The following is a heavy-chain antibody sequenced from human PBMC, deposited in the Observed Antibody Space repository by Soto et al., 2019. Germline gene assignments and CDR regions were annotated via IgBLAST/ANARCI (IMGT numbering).Heavy chain of an antibody. D-gene: IGHD3-3*01. CDR3: ARDVFGRRTPRSWFAP. V-gene: IGHV3-33*01. J-gene: IGHJ5*02. CDR1: GFTFSSYG. Sequence: GGSLRLSCAASGFTFSSYGMHWVRQAPCKGLEWVAVIWYDGSNKYYADSVKGRFTISRDNSKNTLYLQMNSLRAEDTAVYYCARDVFGRRTPRSWFAPWGQGTLVTVSS. CDR2: IWYDGSNK.